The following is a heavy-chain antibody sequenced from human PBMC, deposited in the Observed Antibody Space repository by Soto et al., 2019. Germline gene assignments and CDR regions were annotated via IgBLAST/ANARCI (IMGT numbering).Heavy chain of an antibody. D-gene: IGHD3-10*01. CDR1: GYTFISYG. Sequence: QVQLVQSGPEVKKPGASVKVSCKASGYTFISYGISWVRQAPGQGLEWMGWISGYTGKADYAQNFQGRVTMTTETSTNTAYMELRSLKSDDTALYYCARDQRYYGSGSYYSDNWGQGTLVSVSS. CDR2: ISGYTGKA. V-gene: IGHV1-18*04. J-gene: IGHJ4*02. CDR3: ARDQRYYGSGSYYSDN.